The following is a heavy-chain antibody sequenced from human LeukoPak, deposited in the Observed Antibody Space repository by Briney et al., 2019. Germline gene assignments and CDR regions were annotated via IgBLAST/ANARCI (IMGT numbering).Heavy chain of an antibody. V-gene: IGHV4-30-2*01. Sequence: SETLSLTCTVSGGSISSGGYYCTWLRQPPGKGLEWIGYIHHSGTMYYGPYLKSLLTISVDRSKNQFSLELTSVTAADTAVYYCARGGYYGSGIDAFDIWGQGTMVTVSS. CDR3: ARGGYYGSGIDAFDI. CDR1: GGSISSGGYY. J-gene: IGHJ3*02. CDR2: IHHSGTM. D-gene: IGHD3-10*01.